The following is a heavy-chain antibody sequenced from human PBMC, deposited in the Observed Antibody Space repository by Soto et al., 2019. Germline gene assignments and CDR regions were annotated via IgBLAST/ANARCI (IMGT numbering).Heavy chain of an antibody. CDR2: INPSGGST. Sequence: GASVKVSCKASGYTFTSYYMHWVRQAPGQGLEWVGIINPSGGSTSYAQKFQGRVTMTRDTSTSTVYMELSSLRSEDTAVYYCASVYCSGGSCYGIDYWGQGTLVTVSS. CDR3: ASVYCSGGSCYGIDY. D-gene: IGHD2-15*01. J-gene: IGHJ4*02. V-gene: IGHV1-46*01. CDR1: GYTFTSYY.